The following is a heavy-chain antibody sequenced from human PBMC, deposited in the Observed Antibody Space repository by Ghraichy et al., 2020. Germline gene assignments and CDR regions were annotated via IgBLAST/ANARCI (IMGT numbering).Heavy chain of an antibody. J-gene: IGHJ4*02. CDR2: IDYSGST. CDR3: ARLSKTGTGKGYVDY. D-gene: IGHD1-1*01. V-gene: IGHV4-39*02. Sequence: SETLSLTCTVSGASISSSSYYWAWIRQPPGKGLEWIASIDYSGSTYYNSSLKSRVTISVDTSKNHFSLKLSSVTAADMAVYYCARLSKTGTGKGYVDYWGQGTLVTVSS. CDR1: GASISSSSYY.